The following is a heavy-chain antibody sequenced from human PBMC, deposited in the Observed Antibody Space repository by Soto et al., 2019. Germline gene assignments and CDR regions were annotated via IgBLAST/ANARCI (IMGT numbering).Heavy chain of an antibody. CDR3: ARTAYYYDSSGYYFDC. D-gene: IGHD3-22*01. J-gene: IGHJ4*02. Sequence: MDWVRQAPGKGLEWVAVIWYDGRNTYYADSVKGRFTISRDNSKNTLYLQMNSLRAEDTAVYYCARTAYYYDSSGYYFDCWGQGTLVTVSS. V-gene: IGHV3-33*01. CDR2: IWYDGRNT.